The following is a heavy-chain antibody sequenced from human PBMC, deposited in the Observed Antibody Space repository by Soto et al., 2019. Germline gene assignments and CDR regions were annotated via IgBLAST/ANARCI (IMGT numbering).Heavy chain of an antibody. D-gene: IGHD6-13*01. Sequence: SGPTLVNPTETLTLTCTVSGFSLSNARMGVGWIRQPPGKALEWLAHIFSNDEKSYSTSLKSRLTISKDTSKSQVVLTMTNMDPVDTATYYCARKFGYSSSWWVFDYWGQGTLVTVSS. V-gene: IGHV2-26*01. CDR3: ARKFGYSSSWWVFDY. CDR2: IFSNDEK. CDR1: GFSLSNARMG. J-gene: IGHJ4*02.